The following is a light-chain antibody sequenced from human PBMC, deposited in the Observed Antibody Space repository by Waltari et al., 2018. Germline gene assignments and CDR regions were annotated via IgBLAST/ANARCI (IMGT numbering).Light chain of an antibody. Sequence: EIVLTQSPGTLSLSPGERATLSCRASQSVSNTHLAWYQQIPGQAPRLLIYAASRRATGVPDRFSGSGSGTDFTLTISRLEPEDFAVYYCQQYGSAPRTFGQETKVEIK. CDR3: QQYGSAPRT. CDR2: AAS. J-gene: IGKJ1*01. CDR1: QSVSNTH. V-gene: IGKV3-20*01.